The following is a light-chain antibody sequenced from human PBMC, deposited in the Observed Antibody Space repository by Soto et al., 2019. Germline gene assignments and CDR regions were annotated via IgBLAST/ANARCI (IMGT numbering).Light chain of an antibody. CDR3: LQDYNYPRT. CDR1: QGIRND. CDR2: GAS. V-gene: IGKV1-6*01. Sequence: AIQMTQSPSSLSASVGDRVTITCRASQGIRNDLGWYQQKSGKAPKLLIYGASNLQSGVPSRFSGSGSGTDFTLTISSLQPVDFATYYCLQDYNYPRTFGQGTSLEIK. J-gene: IGKJ2*01.